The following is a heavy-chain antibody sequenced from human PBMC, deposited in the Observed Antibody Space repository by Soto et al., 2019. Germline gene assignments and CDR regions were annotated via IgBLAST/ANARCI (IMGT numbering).Heavy chain of an antibody. Sequence: EVQLLESGGGLVQPGGPLRLSCAASGFTFSSYAMSWVRQAPGKGLEWVSAISGSGDSTYYADSVKGRFTISRDNSKNTLYLQMNSLRAEDTAVYYCAKKGSSSPQKHFDYWGQGTLVTVSS. CDR3: AKKGSSSPQKHFDY. D-gene: IGHD6-6*01. J-gene: IGHJ4*02. CDR1: GFTFSSYA. CDR2: ISGSGDST. V-gene: IGHV3-23*01.